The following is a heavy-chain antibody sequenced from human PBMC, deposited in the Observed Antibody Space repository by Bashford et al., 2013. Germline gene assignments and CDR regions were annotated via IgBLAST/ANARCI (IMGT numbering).Heavy chain of an antibody. CDR1: GASISSSGYY. J-gene: IGHJ6*02. CDR2: IYSSGST. D-gene: IGHD3-3*01. V-gene: IGHV4-31*03. CDR3: AREGGNYDSPYGMDV. Sequence: SETLSLTCTVSGASISSSGYYWSWIRQHPGKGLEWIGYIYSSGSTHYNPSLKSRVSISVDTSKNQFSLKLSSVTAADTAVYYCAREGGNYDSPYGMDVWGQGTTVTVSS.